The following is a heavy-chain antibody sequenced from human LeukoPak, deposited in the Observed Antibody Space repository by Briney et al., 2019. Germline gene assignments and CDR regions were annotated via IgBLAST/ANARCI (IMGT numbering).Heavy chain of an antibody. CDR3: ARGRPPHDYGTLFDY. J-gene: IGHJ4*02. V-gene: IGHV4-59*01. Sequence: KPSETLSLTCTVSGXSISSYCWSWIRQPPGKGLGWIGYIYYSGSTNYNPSLKSRVTMSVDTSKKQFSLKLSSVTAADTAVYYCARGRPPHDYGTLFDYWGQGTLVTVSS. CDR2: IYYSGST. D-gene: IGHD4-17*01. CDR1: GXSISSYC.